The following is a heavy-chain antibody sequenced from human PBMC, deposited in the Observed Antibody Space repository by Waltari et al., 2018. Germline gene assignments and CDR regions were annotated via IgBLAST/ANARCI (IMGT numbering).Heavy chain of an antibody. J-gene: IGHJ4*02. CDR2: IYHSGST. CDR1: GGSISSSSYY. D-gene: IGHD3-10*01. Sequence: QLQLQESGPGLVKPSETLSLTCTVSGGSISSSSYYWGWIRQPPGKGLEWIGSIYHSGSTYYNPSLKSRVTISVDRSKNQFSLKLSSVTAADTAVYYCARGQWGYMVRGVNIDYWGQGTLVTVSS. CDR3: ARGQWGYMVRGVNIDY. V-gene: IGHV4-39*07.